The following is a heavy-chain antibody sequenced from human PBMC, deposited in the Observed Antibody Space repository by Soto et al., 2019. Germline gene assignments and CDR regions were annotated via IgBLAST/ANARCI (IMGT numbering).Heavy chain of an antibody. D-gene: IGHD2-21*02. CDR3: ARGESTDCQVAFDI. J-gene: IGHJ3*02. Sequence: SETLSLTCGVSGGSFSTYYYSWSRKSPGKGLEGMGEINHKGNNNYSPSLTSRVTMSLDTSQTQLPLKLTSVTAADTAVYYCARGESTDCQVAFDIWGQGTMVTVSS. CDR1: GGSFSTYY. V-gene: IGHV4-34*01. CDR2: INHKGNN.